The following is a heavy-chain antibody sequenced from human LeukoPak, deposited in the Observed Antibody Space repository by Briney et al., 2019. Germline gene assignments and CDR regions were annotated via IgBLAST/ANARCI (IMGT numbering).Heavy chain of an antibody. CDR3: AKLHPGYSSSGNFDY. Sequence: GGSLRLSCAASGFTFSGYWMSWVRQAPGKGLEWVANIKPDGSEEYYVDSVKGRFTISRDNAQNSLYLQMNSLRAEDTAVYYCAKLHPGYSSSGNFDYWGQGTLVTVSS. D-gene: IGHD6-13*01. J-gene: IGHJ4*02. CDR2: IKPDGSEE. V-gene: IGHV3-7*02. CDR1: GFTFSGYW.